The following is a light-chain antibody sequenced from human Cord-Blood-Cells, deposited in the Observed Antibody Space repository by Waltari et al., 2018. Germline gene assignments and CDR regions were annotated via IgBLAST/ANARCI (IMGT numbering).Light chain of an antibody. Sequence: SYELTQPPSVSVSPGQTASITCSGDKLGDKYACWYQQKPGQSPVLVIYQDSKRPSGIPERFSGSKTGNTSTLTMSETQAMDEADYYCQAWDSSTVVFGGGTKLTVL. CDR1: KLGDKY. V-gene: IGLV3-1*01. J-gene: IGLJ2*01. CDR3: QAWDSSTVV. CDR2: QDS.